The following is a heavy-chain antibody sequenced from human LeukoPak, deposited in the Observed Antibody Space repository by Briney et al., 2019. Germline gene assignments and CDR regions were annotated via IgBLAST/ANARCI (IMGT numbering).Heavy chain of an antibody. CDR3: ARYSKYPNWFDP. J-gene: IGHJ5*02. D-gene: IGHD4-11*01. Sequence: PSETLSLTCTVSGGSISSYYWSWIRQPPGKGLEWIGYIYYSGSTNYNPSLKSRVTISVDTSKNQFSLKLSSVTAADTAVYYCARYSKYPNWFDPWGQGTLVTVSS. V-gene: IGHV4-59*01. CDR1: GGSISSYY. CDR2: IYYSGST.